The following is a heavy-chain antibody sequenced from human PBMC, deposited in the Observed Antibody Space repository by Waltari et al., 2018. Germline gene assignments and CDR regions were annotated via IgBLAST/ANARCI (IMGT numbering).Heavy chain of an antibody. J-gene: IGHJ4*02. Sequence: QVQLVESGGGVVQPGRSLRLSCAASGVSFSPHPMHWVRQAPGKGLEWVALILYDGSNTYYADSVKGRFTISRDNSKNTLYLQMNSLRPDDRAVYYCTRGSTTAARCMDSWGQGTLVTVSS. D-gene: IGHD6-6*01. CDR2: ILYDGSNT. CDR3: TRGSTTAARCMDS. CDR1: GVSFSPHP. V-gene: IGHV3-30*01.